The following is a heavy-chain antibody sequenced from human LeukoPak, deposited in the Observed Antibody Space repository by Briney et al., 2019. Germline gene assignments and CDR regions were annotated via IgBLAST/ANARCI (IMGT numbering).Heavy chain of an antibody. V-gene: IGHV3-23*01. CDR1: RFTFSTYA. CDR3: AKERAGYTNPYYFDY. CDR2: ISGSGDKT. Sequence: GWSLTLSCPASRFTFSTYAMSWLRQPPSKGLAGVSTISGSGDKTYYADSVRGGFTIPRDNSQNTLYMHINSLRAEDTAVYYCAKERAGYTNPYYFDYWGQGDLVTVSS. D-gene: IGHD3-16*02. J-gene: IGHJ4*02.